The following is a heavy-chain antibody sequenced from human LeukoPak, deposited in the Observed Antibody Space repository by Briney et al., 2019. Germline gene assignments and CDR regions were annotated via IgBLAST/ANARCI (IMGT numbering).Heavy chain of an antibody. CDR2: ISGSGVTT. CDR3: AKSRDSSGYLGLSAY. V-gene: IGHV3-23*01. Sequence: QPGGSLRLSCAASGFTFSSYAMSWVRQAPGKGLEWVSAISGSGVTTYYADSVKGRFTISRDNSKNTLYLQMNSLRAEDTAVYHCAKSRDSSGYLGLSAYWGQGTLVTVSS. CDR1: GFTFSSYA. J-gene: IGHJ4*02. D-gene: IGHD3-22*01.